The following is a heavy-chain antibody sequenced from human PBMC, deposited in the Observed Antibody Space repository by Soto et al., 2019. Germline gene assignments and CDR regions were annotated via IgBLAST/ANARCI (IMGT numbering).Heavy chain of an antibody. CDR1: GFTFSSYG. CDR2: LSYDGSNK. CDR3: AKDRRPNYSYDMDV. V-gene: IGHV3-30*18. D-gene: IGHD6-25*01. Sequence: QVQLVESGGGVVQPGRSLRLSCAASGFTFSSYGMHWVRQAPGKGLEWVAVLSYDGSNKYYADSVKGRFTISRDNSKNTLYLQMNSLRAEDTAVYYCAKDRRPNYSYDMDVWGQGTTVTVSS. J-gene: IGHJ6*02.